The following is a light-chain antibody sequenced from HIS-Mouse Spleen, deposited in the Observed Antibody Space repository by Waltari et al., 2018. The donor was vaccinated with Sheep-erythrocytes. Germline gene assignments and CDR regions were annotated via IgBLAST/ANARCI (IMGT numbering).Light chain of an antibody. CDR1: SSDVVGYNY. V-gene: IGLV2-11*01. CDR3: CSYAGSYNHV. Sequence: QSALTQPCSVSGSPGQSVTISCTGTSSDVVGYNYVPWYQQHPGKAPKLMIYDVSKRPSGVPDRFSGSKSGNTASLTISGLQAEDEADYYCCSYAGSYNHVFATGTKVTVL. CDR2: DVS. J-gene: IGLJ1*01.